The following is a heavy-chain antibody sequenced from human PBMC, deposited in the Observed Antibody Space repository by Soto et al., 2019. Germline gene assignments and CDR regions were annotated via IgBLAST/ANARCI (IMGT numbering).Heavy chain of an antibody. Sequence: QVQLQESGPGLVKPSQTLSLTCTVSGGSISSGGYYWSWIRQHPGKGLEWIGYIYYSGSTYYNPSLKSRVTISVDTSKNQFSLKLSSVTAADTAVYYCARDRVGMVRGVIYYYYGMDVWGQGTTVTVSS. CDR2: IYYSGST. V-gene: IGHV4-31*03. CDR1: GGSISSGGYY. D-gene: IGHD3-10*01. CDR3: ARDRVGMVRGVIYYYYGMDV. J-gene: IGHJ6*02.